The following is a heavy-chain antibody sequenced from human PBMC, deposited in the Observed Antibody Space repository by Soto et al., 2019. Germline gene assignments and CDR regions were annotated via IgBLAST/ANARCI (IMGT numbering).Heavy chain of an antibody. V-gene: IGHV4-30-4*01. CDR3: ARTYGAGAGDYYGMDV. CDR2: IYYSGST. CDR1: GGSISSGDYY. J-gene: IGHJ6*02. D-gene: IGHD4-17*01. Sequence: SETLSLTCTVSGGSISSGDYYWSWIRQPPGKGLEWIGYIYYSGSTYYNPSLKSRVTISVDTSKNQFSLKLSSVTAADTAVYYCARTYGAGAGDYYGMDVWGRGTTVTVSS.